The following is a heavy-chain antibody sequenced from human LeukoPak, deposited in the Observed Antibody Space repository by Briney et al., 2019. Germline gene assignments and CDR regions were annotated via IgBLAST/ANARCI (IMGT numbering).Heavy chain of an antibody. D-gene: IGHD2-8*01. V-gene: IGHV1-2*02. CDR3: ARGLYDGVLMARHLDY. CDR2: INPNSGGR. CDR1: GYTFIGYY. J-gene: IGHJ4*02. Sequence: ASVKVSCKASGYTFIGYYMHWVRQAPGQGLEWMGWINPNSGGRVYAQSFQARATLTRDSSFGTAYRRRTGLRSTDTPVFYCARGLYDGVLMARHLDYRGQGSLLTVSS.